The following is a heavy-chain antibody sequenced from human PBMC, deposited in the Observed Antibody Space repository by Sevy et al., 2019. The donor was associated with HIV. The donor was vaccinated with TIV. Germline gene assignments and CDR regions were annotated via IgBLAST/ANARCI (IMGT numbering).Heavy chain of an antibody. V-gene: IGHV3-33*01. D-gene: IGHD1-26*01. CDR3: ARDPIVGAPGGWFDP. CDR2: IWYDGSNK. J-gene: IGHJ5*02. CDR1: GFTFSSYG. Sequence: GGSLRLSCAASGFTFSSYGMHWVRQAPGKGLEWVAVIWYDGSNKYYADSVKGRFTFSRDNSKNTLYLQMNSLRAEDTAVYYCARDPIVGAPGGWFDPWGQGTLVTVSS.